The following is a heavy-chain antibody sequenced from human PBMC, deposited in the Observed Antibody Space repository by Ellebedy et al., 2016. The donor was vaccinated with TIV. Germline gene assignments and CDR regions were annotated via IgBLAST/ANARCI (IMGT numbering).Heavy chain of an antibody. CDR1: GFILSNHW. V-gene: IGHV3-74*01. CDR3: ARDGVGLIDLDS. J-gene: IGHJ4*02. CDR2: IRGDGIST. D-gene: IGHD3-3*01. Sequence: GESLKISXAASGFILSNHWMHWVRQVPGKGLVWVSHIRGDGISTSYADSVKGRFTISRDNAKNTMYLQMNSLRAEDTAVYYCARDGVGLIDLDSWGQGTLVTVSS.